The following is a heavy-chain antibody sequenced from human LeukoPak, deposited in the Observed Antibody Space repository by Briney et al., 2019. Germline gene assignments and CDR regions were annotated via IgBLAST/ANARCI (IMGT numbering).Heavy chain of an antibody. J-gene: IGHJ4*02. V-gene: IGHV3-7*03. Sequence: GGSLRLSCAASGFTFSSYGMHWVRQAPGKGLEWVANIKQDGSEKHFVDSVKGRFIISRDNAKNSLYLQMTSLRAEDTAVYYCATDSRIVGATGSSDYWGQGTLVIVSS. CDR2: IKQDGSEK. CDR3: ATDSRIVGATGSSDY. CDR1: GFTFSSYG. D-gene: IGHD1-26*01.